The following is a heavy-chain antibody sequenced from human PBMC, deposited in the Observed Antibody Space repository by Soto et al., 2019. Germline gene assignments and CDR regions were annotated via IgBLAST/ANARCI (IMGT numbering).Heavy chain of an antibody. J-gene: IGHJ6*03. CDR3: ARGWFGPDV. CDR2: IDKVGTES. D-gene: IGHD3-10*01. CDR1: EFTFSGRS. V-gene: IGHV3-74*01. Sequence: EVQLVESGGGLVQPGGSLRLSCAASEFTFSGRSVHWVRQAPGKGLVWVSGIDKVGTESTYADSVKGRFTSSRDNAKNTGYLKMNGLIVEDTAVYYCARGWFGPDVWGKGTTVTVSS.